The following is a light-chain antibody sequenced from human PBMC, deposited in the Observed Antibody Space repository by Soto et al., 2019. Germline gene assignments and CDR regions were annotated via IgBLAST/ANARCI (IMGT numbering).Light chain of an antibody. CDR3: QQSYSTPLT. J-gene: IGKJ4*01. Sequence: DIQMTQSPSSLSASVGDRVTITWRASQSISNYLNWYQQKPGKAPKLLIYAASSLQSGVPSRFSGSGYGTDFTLTISSLQPEDFATYFCQQSYSTPLTFGGGTKVEIK. V-gene: IGKV1-39*01. CDR2: AAS. CDR1: QSISNY.